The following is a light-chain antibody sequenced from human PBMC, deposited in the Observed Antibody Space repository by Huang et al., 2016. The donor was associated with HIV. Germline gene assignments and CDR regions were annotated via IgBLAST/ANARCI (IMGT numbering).Light chain of an antibody. CDR1: QDIKNY. CDR3: QKYDSVPRT. Sequence: DIQMTQYPSSLSASVGDRVTITCRASQDIKNYLAWYQQKAGQVPKLLIYAASSLQSGVPSRFSGSGSGTYFTLSITSLQPVDVAIYYCQKYDSVPRTFGQGTKVDIK. CDR2: AAS. V-gene: IGKV1-27*01. J-gene: IGKJ1*01.